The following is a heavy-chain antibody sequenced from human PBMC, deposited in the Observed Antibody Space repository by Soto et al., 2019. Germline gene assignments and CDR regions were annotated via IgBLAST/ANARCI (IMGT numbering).Heavy chain of an antibody. CDR1: GGTFSTYA. D-gene: IGHD6-13*01. V-gene: IGHV1-69*12. Sequence: QVQLVQSGAEVKKPGSSVKVSCKAFGGTFSTYAVSWVRQAPGQGLEWVGGIIPSTGSTNHAQKFQGRVTLTADESTRTVYMELTSLRSDDTAVYYCARVGSSSDYWGQGTLVTVSS. CDR2: IIPSTGST. J-gene: IGHJ4*02. CDR3: ARVGSSSDY.